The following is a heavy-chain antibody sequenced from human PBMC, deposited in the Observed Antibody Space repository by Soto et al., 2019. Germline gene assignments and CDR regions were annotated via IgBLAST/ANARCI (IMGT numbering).Heavy chain of an antibody. J-gene: IGHJ6*02. D-gene: IGHD6-19*01. V-gene: IGHV3-30-3*01. CDR1: GFTFSSYA. CDR2: ISYDGSNK. Sequence: SGGSLRLSCAASGFTFSSYAMHWVRRAPGKGLEWVAVISYDGSNKYYADSVKGRFTISRDNSKNTLYLQMNSLRAEDTAVYYCARDREIAVAGLMGDYYYYGMDVWGQGTTVTVSS. CDR3: ARDREIAVAGLMGDYYYYGMDV.